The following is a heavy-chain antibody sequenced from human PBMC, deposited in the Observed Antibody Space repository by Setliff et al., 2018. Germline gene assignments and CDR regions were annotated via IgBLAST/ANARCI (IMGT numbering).Heavy chain of an antibody. J-gene: IGHJ4*02. CDR2: INHSGST. CDR1: GGSFSGYY. D-gene: IGHD5-12*01. V-gene: IGHV4-34*01. Sequence: EPLSLTCAVYGGSFSGYYWSWIRQPPGKGLEWIGEINHSGSTNHNPSLKSRVTISVDTSKNQFSLKLSSVTAADTAVYYCARGERRWLRFSLDYWGQGTLVTVSS. CDR3: ARGERRWLRFSLDY.